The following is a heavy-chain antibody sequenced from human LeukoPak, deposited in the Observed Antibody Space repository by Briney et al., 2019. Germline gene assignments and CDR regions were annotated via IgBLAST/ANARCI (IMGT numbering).Heavy chain of an antibody. CDR1: GFTFSSYA. D-gene: IGHD5-24*01. V-gene: IGHV3-21*06. CDR3: ARDSESYGYSGY. Sequence: PGGSLRLSCSASGFTFSSYAMHWVRQAPGKGLEWLSYISSSSTYIYYAGSVKGRFTISRDNAKNSLYLQMNGLRAEDTAVYYCARDSESYGYSGYWGQGTLVTVSS. J-gene: IGHJ4*02. CDR2: ISSSSTYI.